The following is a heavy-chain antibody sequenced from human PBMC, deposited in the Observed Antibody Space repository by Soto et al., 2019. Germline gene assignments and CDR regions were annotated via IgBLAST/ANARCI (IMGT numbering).Heavy chain of an antibody. Sequence: PSETLSLTCTVSGGSISGTIYYWGWIRQPPGKGLEWIGSIYYSGSTYYNPPLKSRVTISVDTSKNHFSLKLTSVTAADTAVYYCARPGGSGWFYFDSWGQGSQVTVSS. CDR1: GGSISGTIYY. CDR3: ARPGGSGWFYFDS. D-gene: IGHD6-13*01. CDR2: IYYSGST. J-gene: IGHJ4*02. V-gene: IGHV4-39*02.